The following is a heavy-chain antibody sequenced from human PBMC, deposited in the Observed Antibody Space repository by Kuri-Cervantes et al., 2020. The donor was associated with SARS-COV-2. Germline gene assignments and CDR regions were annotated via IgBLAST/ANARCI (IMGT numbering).Heavy chain of an antibody. D-gene: IGHD2-21*01. J-gene: IGHJ3*02. Sequence: GGSLRLSCAASGFTFSSYSMNWVRQAPGKGLEWVSYISSSSSYIYYADSLKGRFTISRDSAKNSLYLQMNSLRAEDTAVYYCARADLSDFAFDIWGQGTMVTVSS. CDR2: ISSSSSYI. V-gene: IGHV3-21*01. CDR3: ARADLSDFAFDI. CDR1: GFTFSSYS.